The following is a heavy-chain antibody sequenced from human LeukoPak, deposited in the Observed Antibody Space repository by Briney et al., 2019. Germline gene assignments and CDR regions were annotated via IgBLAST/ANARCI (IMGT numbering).Heavy chain of an antibody. Sequence: GGSLRLSCAASGFTFSNYAMNWVRQAPGKGLEWVSAISGSGGSTYYADSVKGRFTISRDNSKNTLYLQMNSLRAEDTAVYYCAKDGRVNYYDSSGYSGPDYWGQGTLVTVSS. J-gene: IGHJ4*02. CDR1: GFTFSNYA. CDR3: AKDGRVNYYDSSGYSGPDY. V-gene: IGHV3-23*01. CDR2: ISGSGGST. D-gene: IGHD3-22*01.